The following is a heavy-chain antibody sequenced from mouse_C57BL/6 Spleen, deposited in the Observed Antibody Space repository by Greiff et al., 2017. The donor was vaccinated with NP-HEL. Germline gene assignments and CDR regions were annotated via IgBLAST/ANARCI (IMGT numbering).Heavy chain of an antibody. CDR3: ARSDGYYLDY. D-gene: IGHD2-3*01. Sequence: QVQLQQPGPELVKPGASVKISCKASGYAFSSSWMNWVKQRPGKGLEWIGRIYPGDGDTNYNGKFKGKATLTADKSSSTAYMQLSSLTSEDSAVYFCARSDGYYLDYWGQGTTLTVSS. V-gene: IGHV1-82*01. CDR2: IYPGDGDT. J-gene: IGHJ2*01. CDR1: GYAFSSSW.